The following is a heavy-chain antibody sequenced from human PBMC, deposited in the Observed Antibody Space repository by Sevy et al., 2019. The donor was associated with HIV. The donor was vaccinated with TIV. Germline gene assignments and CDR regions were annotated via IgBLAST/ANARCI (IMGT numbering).Heavy chain of an antibody. D-gene: IGHD5-18*01. CDR2: ISNSGSHT. V-gene: IGHV3-23*01. J-gene: IGHJ4*02. CDR1: GFTFSSYA. CDR3: AKGESVQLWLLLDY. Sequence: GGSLRLSCAASGFTFSSYAMIWVRQAPGKGLEWVSSISNSGSHTYYADSVKGRFTISRDNSKNTLYLQVNSLRAEDTAVYYCAKGESVQLWLLLDYWGQGTLVTVSS.